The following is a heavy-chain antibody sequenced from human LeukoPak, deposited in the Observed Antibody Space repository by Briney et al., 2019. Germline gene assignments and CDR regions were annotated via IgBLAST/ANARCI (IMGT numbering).Heavy chain of an antibody. V-gene: IGHV1-18*01. J-gene: IGHJ6*01. D-gene: IGHD5-18*01. CDR2: ISAYNGNT. CDR3: ARDPPWIQLWLPNYYYGMDV. Sequence: GASVKVSCKASGYTFTSYGISWVRQAPGQGLEWMGWISAYNGNTNYAQKLQGRVTMTTETATRTAYMGLRSLRSDDTAVYYCARDPPWIQLWLPNYYYGMDVWGQGSTVTVSS. CDR1: GYTFTSYG.